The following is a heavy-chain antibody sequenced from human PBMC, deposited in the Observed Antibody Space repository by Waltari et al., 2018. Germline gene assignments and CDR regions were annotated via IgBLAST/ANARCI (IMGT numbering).Heavy chain of an antibody. J-gene: IGHJ3*02. CDR3: AKRGSGWDDAFEI. V-gene: IGHV3-23*01. D-gene: IGHD6-19*01. Sequence: EVQLLEYGGGLVQPGGSLRLSCAASGISIYNYAMSWASQAPGKGLEGVSDISGSGDTTHYADSVKGRFTISRDNSKNTLYLEMNSLRAEDTAIYYCAKRGSGWDDAFEIWGQGTMVTVSS. CDR1: GISIYNYA. CDR2: ISGSGDTT.